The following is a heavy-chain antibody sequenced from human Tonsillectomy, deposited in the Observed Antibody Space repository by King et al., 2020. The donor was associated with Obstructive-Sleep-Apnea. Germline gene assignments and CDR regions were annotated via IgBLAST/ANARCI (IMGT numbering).Heavy chain of an antibody. D-gene: IGHD3-22*01. CDR3: ARDQVSSGYYSGAFDI. Sequence: QLQESGPGLVKPSQTLSLNCTVSGGSISSGGYYWSWIRQHPGKGLEWIGYIYYSGSTYYNPSLKSRVTISVDTSKNQFSLKLSSVTAADTAVYYCARDQVSSGYYSGAFDIWGQGTMVTVSS. CDR1: GGSISSGGYY. V-gene: IGHV4-31*03. CDR2: IYYSGST. J-gene: IGHJ3*02.